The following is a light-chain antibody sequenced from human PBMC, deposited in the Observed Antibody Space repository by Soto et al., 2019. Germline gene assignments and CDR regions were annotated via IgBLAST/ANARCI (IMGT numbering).Light chain of an antibody. Sequence: DIQMTQSPSSLSASVGDRVTITCQASQDINNYLNWYQQKPGKPPKLLIYDASNLETGVPSRFSGSGSGTDFTFTISSLEPEDIASYYCQQYGGLPITFGQGKRLEMK. J-gene: IGKJ5*01. V-gene: IGKV1-33*01. CDR3: QQYGGLPIT. CDR2: DAS. CDR1: QDINNY.